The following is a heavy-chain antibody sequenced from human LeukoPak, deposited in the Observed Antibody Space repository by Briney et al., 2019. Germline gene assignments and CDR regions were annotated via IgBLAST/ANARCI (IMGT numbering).Heavy chain of an antibody. CDR1: GFTFSSYA. CDR2: IRGSGGST. Sequence: PGGSLRLSCAASGFTFSSYAMSWVRQAPGKGPEWVSAIRGSGGSTYYADSVKGRFTISRDNSKNTLYLQMNSLRAEDTAVYYCAKDHSSGWSDDFDYWGQGTLVTVSS. D-gene: IGHD6-19*01. CDR3: AKDHSSGWSDDFDY. V-gene: IGHV3-23*01. J-gene: IGHJ4*02.